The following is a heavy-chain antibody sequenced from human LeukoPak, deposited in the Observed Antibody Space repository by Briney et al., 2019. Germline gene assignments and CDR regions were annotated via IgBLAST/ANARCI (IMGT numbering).Heavy chain of an antibody. CDR3: ARRSRYRGNFDY. V-gene: IGHV3-74*01. D-gene: IGHD1-26*01. J-gene: IGHJ4*02. Sequence: GGSVSLSCAACVFTLSSYWMHWVRQAAGRGLVWVSRINSDGRNTSYADSVKGRFTISRHNAKNTLYQQMNSLRAEDTAVYYCARRSRYRGNFDYWGQGTLVTVSS. CDR2: INSDGRNT. CDR1: VFTLSSYW.